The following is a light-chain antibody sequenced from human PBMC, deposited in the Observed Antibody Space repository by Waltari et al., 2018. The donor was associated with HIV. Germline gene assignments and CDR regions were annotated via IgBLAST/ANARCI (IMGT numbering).Light chain of an antibody. CDR2: LGS. Sequence: DIVMTQSPLSLSVTPGEPASISCRSGQSLLHSNGYNYLDWYLQKPGQSPQLLIYLGSNRASGVPDRFTGSGSGTDFTLKISRVEAEDVGFYYCMQALQTPWTFGQGTKVEIK. V-gene: IGKV2-28*01. CDR1: QSLLHSNGYNY. J-gene: IGKJ1*01. CDR3: MQALQTPWT.